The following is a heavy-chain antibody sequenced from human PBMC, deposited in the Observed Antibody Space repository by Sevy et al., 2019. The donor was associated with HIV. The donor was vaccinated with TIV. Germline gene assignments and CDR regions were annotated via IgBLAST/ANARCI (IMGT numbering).Heavy chain of an antibody. CDR1: GFTFSSYG. Sequence: GGSLRLSCAASGFTFSSYGMHWVRQAPAKGLEWVAVIWYDGSNKYYADSVKGRVTISRDNSKNTLFLQMNSLRDEDKAVYCCARGLAALPGYYYGMDVWGQGTTVTVSS. V-gene: IGHV3-33*01. D-gene: IGHD6-6*01. J-gene: IGHJ6*02. CDR2: IWYDGSNK. CDR3: ARGLAALPGYYYGMDV.